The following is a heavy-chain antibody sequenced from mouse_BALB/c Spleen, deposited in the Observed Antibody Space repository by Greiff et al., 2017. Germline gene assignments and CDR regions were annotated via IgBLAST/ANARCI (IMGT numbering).Heavy chain of an antibody. J-gene: IGHJ3*01. V-gene: IGHV5-6-5*01. CDR2: ISSGGST. D-gene: IGHD2-3*01. CDR3: ARGRDGYSFAY. Sequence: DVMLVESGGGLVKPGGSLKLSCAASGFTFSSYAMSWVRQTPEKRLEWVASISSGGSTYYPDSVKGRFTISRDNARNILYLQMSSLRSEDTAMYYCARGRDGYSFAYWGKGTLVTVSA. CDR1: GFTFSSYA.